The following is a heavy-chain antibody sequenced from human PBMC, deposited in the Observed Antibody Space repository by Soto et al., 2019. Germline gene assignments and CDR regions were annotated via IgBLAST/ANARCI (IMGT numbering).Heavy chain of an antibody. Sequence: PSETLSLTCTVSGGSISSYYWIWIRQPPGKGLEWIGYIYYSGSTNYNPSLKSRVTISVDTSKNQFSLKLSSVTAADTAVYYCARSVRGSAFDIWGQGTMVTVSS. V-gene: IGHV4-59*01. J-gene: IGHJ3*02. CDR2: IYYSGST. D-gene: IGHD3-16*01. CDR1: GGSISSYY. CDR3: ARSVRGSAFDI.